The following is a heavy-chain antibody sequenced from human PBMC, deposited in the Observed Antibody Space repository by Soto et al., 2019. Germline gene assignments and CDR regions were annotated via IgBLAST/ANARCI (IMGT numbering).Heavy chain of an antibody. CDR3: AGYSGYEEGRDYYYYYGMDV. D-gene: IGHD5-12*01. J-gene: IGHJ6*02. CDR2: INPNSGGT. CDR1: GYTFTGYY. V-gene: IGHV1-2*02. Sequence: QVQLVQSGAEVKKPGASVKVSCKASGYTFTGYYMHWVRQAPGQGLEWMGWINPNSGGTNYAQKFQGRVTMARDTSISTAYMELSRLRSDDTAVYYCAGYSGYEEGRDYYYYYGMDVWGQGTTVTVSS.